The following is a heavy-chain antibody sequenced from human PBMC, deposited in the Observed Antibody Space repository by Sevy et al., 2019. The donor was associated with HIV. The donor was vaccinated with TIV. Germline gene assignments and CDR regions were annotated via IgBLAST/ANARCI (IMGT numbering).Heavy chain of an antibody. D-gene: IGHD4-17*01. Sequence: ASVKVSCKASGYIFSDYYIHWVRQAPGQGLEWMAWINSDSGVTNYAQRFQGEVTVTRDTSLRTAYLELTNLNSNDTAIYYCARLTTQPTSDLYGLDVWGQGTTLTVSS. V-gene: IGHV1-2*02. CDR1: GYIFSDYY. CDR3: ARLTTQPTSDLYGLDV. CDR2: INSDSGVT. J-gene: IGHJ6*02.